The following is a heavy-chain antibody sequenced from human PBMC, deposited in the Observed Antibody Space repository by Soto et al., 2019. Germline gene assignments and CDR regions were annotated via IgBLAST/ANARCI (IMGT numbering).Heavy chain of an antibody. J-gene: IGHJ4*02. CDR3: ARDPISARPFFDY. Sequence: QVKLQESGPGLVRPSETLSLTCTVSGGSITSYYWSWIRQPPGKGLEWIGDIHYSGSTNYNPSLKSRVTISTDTSKNQFSLNLSSVTAADMAVYYCARDPISARPFFDYWGQGTLVTVSS. CDR2: IHYSGST. CDR1: GGSITSYY. V-gene: IGHV4-59*01. D-gene: IGHD6-6*01.